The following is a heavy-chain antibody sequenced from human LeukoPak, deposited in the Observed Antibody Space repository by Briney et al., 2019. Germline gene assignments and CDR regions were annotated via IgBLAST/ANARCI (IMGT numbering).Heavy chain of an antibody. D-gene: IGHD1-26*01. V-gene: IGHV3-21*01. CDR2: ITSSSTYT. CDR3: ARDPYSGTYGDTYYYYMDV. CDR1: GFSFSSYN. Sequence: GGSLRLPWQASGFSFSSYNMNWFGQTPGKGLEGVSSITSSSTYTFYADSVKGRFTISRDNARNSLYLQMNSLRAEDTAVYYCARDPYSGTYGDTYYYYMDVWGKGTTVTISS. J-gene: IGHJ6*03.